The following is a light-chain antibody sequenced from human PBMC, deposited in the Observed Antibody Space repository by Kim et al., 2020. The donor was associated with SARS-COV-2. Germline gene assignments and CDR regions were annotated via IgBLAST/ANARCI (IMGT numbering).Light chain of an antibody. J-gene: IGLJ3*02. V-gene: IGLV1-44*01. Sequence: GQRVTISCSGSNSNIGSNAVNWYQQLPGTAPKLLVYTNNQRPSGVPDRFSGSRSGTAASLAISGLESEDEAVYYCAAWDDTVNGWVFGGGTQLTVL. CDR1: NSNIGSNA. CDR2: TNN. CDR3: AAWDDTVNGWV.